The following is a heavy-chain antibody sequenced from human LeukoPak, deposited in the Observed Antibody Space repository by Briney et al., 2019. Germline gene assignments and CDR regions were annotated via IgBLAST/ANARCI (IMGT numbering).Heavy chain of an antibody. V-gene: IGHV4-34*01. J-gene: IGHJ6*03. D-gene: IGHD3-3*01. CDR1: GGSFSGYY. Sequence: SETLSLTCGVYGGSFSGYYWSWIRQPPGKGLEWIGEINHSGSTNYNPSLKSRVTISVDTSKNQFSLKLSSVTAADTAVYYCARGRCYAFRGVDYYYYYMDVWGKGTTVTVSS. CDR3: ARGRCYAFRGVDYYYYYMDV. CDR2: INHSGST.